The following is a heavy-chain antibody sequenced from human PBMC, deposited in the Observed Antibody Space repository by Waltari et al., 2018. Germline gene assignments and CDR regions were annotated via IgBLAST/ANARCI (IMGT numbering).Heavy chain of an antibody. Sequence: EVQLEQSVVEVNEPGESLKISCKGSGYIFTNYWIGWVRQMPGKGLEWMGIVYPGDSDTRYIPSFEGQVTISVDKSINTAYLQWNSLTASDTALYYCVRSCSNSGCLYFDSWGPGTVVTVSS. CDR2: VYPGDSDT. CDR1: GYIFTNYW. V-gene: IGHV5-51*03. D-gene: IGHD5-12*01. J-gene: IGHJ4*02. CDR3: VRSCSNSGCLYFDS.